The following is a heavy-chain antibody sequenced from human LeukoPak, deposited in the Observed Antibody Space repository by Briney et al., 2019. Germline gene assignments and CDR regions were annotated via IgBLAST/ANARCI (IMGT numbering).Heavy chain of an antibody. CDR3: ARAHVDTAMVTDFDY. D-gene: IGHD5-18*01. CDR2: IIPIFGTA. V-gene: IGHV1-69*13. CDR1: GGTFSSYA. J-gene: IGHJ4*02. Sequence: SVKVSCKASGGTFSSYAISWVRRAPGQGLEWMGGIIPIFGTANYAQKFQGRVTITADESTSTAYMELSSLRSEDTAVYYCARAHVDTAMVTDFDYWGQGTLVTVSS.